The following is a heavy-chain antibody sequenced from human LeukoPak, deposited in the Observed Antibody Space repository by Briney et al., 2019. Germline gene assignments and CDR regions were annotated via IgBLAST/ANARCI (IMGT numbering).Heavy chain of an antibody. CDR2: IYYGGST. Sequence: SETLSLTCTVSGGSISSYYWSWIRQPPGKGLEWIGYIYYGGSTTYNPSLKSRVTISVDTSKNQFSLKLCSVTAADTAVYYCARDQGTYYDFWSGTNRDYYYYYMDVWGKGTTVTVSS. J-gene: IGHJ6*03. V-gene: IGHV4-59*01. CDR1: GGSISSYY. D-gene: IGHD3-3*01. CDR3: ARDQGTYYDFWSGTNRDYYYYYMDV.